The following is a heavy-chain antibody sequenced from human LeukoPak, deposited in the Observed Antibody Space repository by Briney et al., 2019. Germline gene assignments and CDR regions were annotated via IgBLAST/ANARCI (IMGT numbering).Heavy chain of an antibody. J-gene: IGHJ4*02. CDR1: GFTFSSYA. CDR2: IWYDGSNK. V-gene: IGHV3-33*08. Sequence: PGGSLRLSCAASGFTFSSYAMHWVRQAPGKGLEWVAVIWYDGSNKYYADSVKGRFTISRDNAKNSLYLQMNSLRAEDTAVYYCAREVRNYRRVDYWGQGTLVTVSS. CDR3: AREVRNYRRVDY. D-gene: IGHD1-7*01.